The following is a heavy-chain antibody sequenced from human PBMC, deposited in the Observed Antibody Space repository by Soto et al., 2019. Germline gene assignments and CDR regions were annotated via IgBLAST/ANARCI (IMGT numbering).Heavy chain of an antibody. CDR3: ARREDTFDF. CDR2: VYSSGRT. V-gene: IGHV4-4*07. J-gene: IGHJ4*02. CDR1: GVSIINHY. Sequence: QVQLQESGPGLVKPSETLSLTCAVSGVSIINHYWTWIRQPAGKGLAWLGRVYSSGRTTYNPSLQSRLTMSVDTSKNPFSLHLTSVTAADTAVYYCARREDTFDFCGQGMLVTVAS.